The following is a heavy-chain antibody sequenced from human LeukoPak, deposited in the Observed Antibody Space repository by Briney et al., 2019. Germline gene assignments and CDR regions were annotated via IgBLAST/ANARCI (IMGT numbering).Heavy chain of an antibody. CDR3: ARDRPSSIAALGGYLDAFDI. J-gene: IGHJ3*02. Sequence: PGGSLRLSRAASGFTFSSYSMNWVRQAPGKGLEWVSSISSSSSYIYYADSVKGRFTISRDNAKNSLYLQMNSLRAEDTAVYYCARDRPSSIAALGGYLDAFDIWGQGTMVTVSS. D-gene: IGHD6-6*01. CDR2: ISSSSSYI. CDR1: GFTFSSYS. V-gene: IGHV3-21*01.